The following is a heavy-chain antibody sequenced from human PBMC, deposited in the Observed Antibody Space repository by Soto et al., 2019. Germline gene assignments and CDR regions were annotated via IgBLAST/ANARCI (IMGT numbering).Heavy chain of an antibody. CDR3: AREGDSTGRYYYYYGMDV. Sequence: ASVKVSCKASGYTFTSYAMHWVRQAPGQRLEWMGWINAGNGNTNYAQKLQGRVTMTTDTSTSTAYMELRSLRSDDTAVYYCAREGDSTGRYYYYYGMDVWGQGTTVTVSS. D-gene: IGHD3-16*01. CDR2: INAGNGNT. CDR1: GYTFTSYA. V-gene: IGHV1-3*01. J-gene: IGHJ6*02.